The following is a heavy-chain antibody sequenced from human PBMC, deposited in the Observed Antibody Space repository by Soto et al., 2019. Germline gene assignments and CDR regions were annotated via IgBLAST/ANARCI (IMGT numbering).Heavy chain of an antibody. CDR3: ARDGRRGYDMDV. D-gene: IGHD1-1*01. CDR2: ITASTTTI. CDR1: GFTFTDYS. J-gene: IGHJ6*02. V-gene: IGHV3-48*02. Sequence: GGSLRLACVGSGFTFTDYSVNWVRQAPGKGLEWVSFITASTTTIYYADSVKGRFTISRDNAKNSIYLQMNSLRDEDTAVYYCARDGRRGYDMDVWGQGTTVTVSS.